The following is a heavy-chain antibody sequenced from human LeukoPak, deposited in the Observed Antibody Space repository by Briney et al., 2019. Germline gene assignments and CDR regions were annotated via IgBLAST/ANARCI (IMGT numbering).Heavy chain of an antibody. V-gene: IGHV4-39*01. CDR1: GGSMSSSSYY. J-gene: IGHJ4*02. Sequence: SETLSLTCTVSGGSMSSSSYYWGCIRQPPGKGLEWIGSINYSGSTYNNPSLKSRVTISVDTSKNQFSLKLSPVTAADTAVYYCARWYFDYVWGTYRYFDSWGQGTLVTVSS. CDR3: ARWYFDYVWGTYRYFDS. CDR2: INYSGST. D-gene: IGHD3-16*02.